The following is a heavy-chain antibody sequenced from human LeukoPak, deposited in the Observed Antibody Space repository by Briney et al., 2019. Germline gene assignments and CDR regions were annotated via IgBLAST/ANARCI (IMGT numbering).Heavy chain of an antibody. CDR2: IYYTGPT. D-gene: IGHD6-25*01. J-gene: IGHJ4*02. CDR3: AKRGGYGLIDY. V-gene: IGHV4-39*01. CDR1: GGSISTSRYY. Sequence: SETLSLTCTVSGGSISTSRYYWGWIRQPPGKGLEWIGNIYYTGPTYYNASLESRVTISLDTSKNQFFLKLNSVTAADTAMYYCAKRGGYGLIDYLGQGTLVTVSS.